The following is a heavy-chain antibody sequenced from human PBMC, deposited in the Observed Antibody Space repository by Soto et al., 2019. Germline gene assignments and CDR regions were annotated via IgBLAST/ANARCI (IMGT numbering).Heavy chain of an antibody. D-gene: IGHD3-10*01. CDR3: PPHPGGGGY. V-gene: IGHV3-53*01. CDR1: GFTVSNNY. Sequence: EVQLVESGGGLIQPGGSLRLSCAVSGFTVSNNYMSWVRQAPGKGLEGVSVIYSGGYTAYGDSVKGRFTISRDNSTTTLSPQINTPGPADPAVYSAPPHPGGGGYWGQGTLVTVSS. CDR2: IYSGGYT. J-gene: IGHJ4*02.